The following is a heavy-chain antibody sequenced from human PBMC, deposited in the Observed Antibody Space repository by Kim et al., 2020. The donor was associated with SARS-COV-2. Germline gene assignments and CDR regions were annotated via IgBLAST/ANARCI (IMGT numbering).Heavy chain of an antibody. J-gene: IGHJ4*02. D-gene: IGHD6-13*01. CDR3: ARDWQGRAAGTLFDY. V-gene: IGHV4-38-2*02. CDR1: GYSISSGYY. CDR2: IYHSGST. Sequence: SETLSLTCTVSGYSISSGYYWGWIRQPPGKGLEWIGSIYHSGSTYYNPSLKSRVTISVDTSKNQFSLKLSSVTAADTAVYYCARDWQGRAAGTLFDYWGQGTLVTVSS.